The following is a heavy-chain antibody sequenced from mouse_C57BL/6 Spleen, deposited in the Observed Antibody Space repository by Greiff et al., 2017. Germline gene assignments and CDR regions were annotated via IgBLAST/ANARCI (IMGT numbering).Heavy chain of an antibody. CDR3: ARDGYGY. Sequence: VQLQESGAELVRPGASVKLSCTASGFTFTSYTMHWVKQRPGRGLEWIDYINPNSGYTKYTPKFKTKATLTADKSSSPAYMQLSSLASEDSAVYYCARDGYGYWGQGTTLTVSS. V-gene: IGHV1-4*01. CDR2: INPNSGYT. CDR1: GFTFTSYT. J-gene: IGHJ2*01. D-gene: IGHD2-3*01.